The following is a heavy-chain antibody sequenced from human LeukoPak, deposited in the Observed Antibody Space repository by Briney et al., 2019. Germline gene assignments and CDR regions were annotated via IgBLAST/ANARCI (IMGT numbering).Heavy chain of an antibody. Sequence: GESLKISCKGSGYSFTTYWIGWVRQMTGKSLEWMGSIYPVDSNTRYSPSFQGQVTISADRSISTSYLQWSSLKASDTAIYYCARRRWGTVTTGSYFDYWGQGTLVTASS. CDR2: IYPVDSNT. D-gene: IGHD4-17*01. J-gene: IGHJ4*02. CDR3: ARRRWGTVTTGSYFDY. V-gene: IGHV5-51*01. CDR1: GYSFTTYW.